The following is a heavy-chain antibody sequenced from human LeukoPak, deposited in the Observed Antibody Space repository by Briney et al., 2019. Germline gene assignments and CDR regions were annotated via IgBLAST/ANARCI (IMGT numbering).Heavy chain of an antibody. CDR3: ARDKVVGATHFDY. Sequence: GGSLRLSCAASGFTFSSYWMSWVRQAPGKGLEWVANIKQDGGEIYYVDSVKGRFTISRDNAKNSLSLQMNSLRAEDTAMYYCARDKVVGATHFDYWGQGTLVTVSS. V-gene: IGHV3-7*01. D-gene: IGHD1-26*01. CDR1: GFTFSSYW. J-gene: IGHJ4*02. CDR2: IKQDGGEI.